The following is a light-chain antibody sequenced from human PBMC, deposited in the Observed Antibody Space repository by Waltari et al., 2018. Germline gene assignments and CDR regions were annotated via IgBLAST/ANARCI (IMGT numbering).Light chain of an antibody. CDR2: AVS. CDR1: ATDVGGYNY. CDR3: CSFTSSSTWV. Sequence: QSALTQPASVSGSPGQSITISCPGTATDVGGYNYVSWYQQHPGKAPKLIIFAVSSRPAGISHRLSGSKFGNTASLTISGVQPEDEADYYCCSFTSSSTWVFGGGTKLTVL. J-gene: IGLJ3*02. V-gene: IGLV2-14*03.